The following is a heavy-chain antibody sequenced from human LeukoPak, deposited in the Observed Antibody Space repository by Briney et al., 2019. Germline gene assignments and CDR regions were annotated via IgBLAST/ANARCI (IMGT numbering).Heavy chain of an antibody. CDR1: GFIFGNYA. J-gene: IGHJ6*03. CDR3: ARGALPITIFGVVPYMDV. Sequence: GGSLRLSCAASGFIFGNYAMTWVRQAPGKGLEWVSGISGSAGSIYYADSVKGRFTVSRDSAKNSLYLQMNSLRAEDTAFYYCARGALPITIFGVVPYMDVWGKGTTVTVSS. D-gene: IGHD3-3*01. CDR2: ISGSAGSI. V-gene: IGHV3-23*01.